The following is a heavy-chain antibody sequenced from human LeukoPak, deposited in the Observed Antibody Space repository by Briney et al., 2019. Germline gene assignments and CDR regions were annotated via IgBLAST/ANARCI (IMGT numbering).Heavy chain of an antibody. V-gene: IGHV3-21*01. J-gene: IGHJ4*02. CDR3: ARGAYSGWYLDY. CDR1: GFTFSSYS. D-gene: IGHD6-19*01. Sequence: GGSLRLSCAAYGFTFSSYSMNWVRQAPGKGLEWVSSISSSSSYIYYADSVKGRFTISRDNAKNSLYLQMNSLRAEDTAVYYCARGAYSGWYLDYWGQGTLVTVSS. CDR2: ISSSSSYI.